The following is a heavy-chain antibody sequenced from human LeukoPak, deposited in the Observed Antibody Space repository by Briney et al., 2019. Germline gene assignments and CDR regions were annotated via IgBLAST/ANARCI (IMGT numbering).Heavy chain of an antibody. CDR1: RGTFSSYA. J-gene: IGHJ6*03. V-gene: IGHV1-69*13. CDR3: ARDRGYSYAKKSSEYYYMDV. D-gene: IGHD5-18*01. Sequence: GASVKVSCKASRGTFSSYAISWVRQAPGQGLEWMGRIIPIFGTANYAQKFQGRVTITADESTSTAYMELSSLRSEDTAVYYCARDRGYSYAKKSSEYYYMDVWGQGTRVTVSS. CDR2: IIPIFGTA.